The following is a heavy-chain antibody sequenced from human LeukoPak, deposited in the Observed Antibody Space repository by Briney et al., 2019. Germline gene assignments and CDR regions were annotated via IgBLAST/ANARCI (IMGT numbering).Heavy chain of an antibody. CDR2: IHPGRGDT. Sequence: ASVKVPCQALGYTFTDHYFHWLRQAPGQGIEWMGWIHPGRGDTNIAQKFQGRVSLTRDMSISTAYMELSRLTSDDTAVYYCARDHNWGPDYWGQGTLVSVSS. J-gene: IGHJ4*02. V-gene: IGHV1-2*02. CDR1: GYTFTDHY. CDR3: ARDHNWGPDY. D-gene: IGHD7-27*01.